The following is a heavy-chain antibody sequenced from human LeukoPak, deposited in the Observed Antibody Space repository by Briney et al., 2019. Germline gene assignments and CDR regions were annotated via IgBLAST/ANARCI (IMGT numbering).Heavy chain of an antibody. CDR3: ARGSSKGTPYYDY. CDR1: GGTFSSYA. D-gene: IGHD3-22*01. CDR2: IIPIFGTA. J-gene: IGHJ4*02. V-gene: IGHV1-69*13. Sequence: ASVKVSCKASGGTFSSYAISWVRQALGQGLEWMGGIIPIFGTANYAQKFQSRVTITADESTSTAYMELSSLRSEDTAVYRCARGSSKGTPYYDYWGQGTLVTVSS.